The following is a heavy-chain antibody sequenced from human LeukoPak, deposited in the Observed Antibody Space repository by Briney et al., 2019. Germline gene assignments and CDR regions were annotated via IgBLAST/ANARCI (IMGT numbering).Heavy chain of an antibody. CDR1: GFPFSSYA. V-gene: IGHV3-23*01. D-gene: IGHD2-8*01. J-gene: IGHJ6*03. CDR3: ANGNRCTSPNCLGYYYFYMDV. Sequence: GGSLRLSCAVSGFPFSSYAMNWVRQAPGRGLEWVSGFSGSGGTTYYADSVKGRFTISRDNSKNTLYLQMNSLRAEDTAVYYCANGNRCTSPNCLGYYYFYMDVWGKGTTVTVSS. CDR2: FSGSGGTT.